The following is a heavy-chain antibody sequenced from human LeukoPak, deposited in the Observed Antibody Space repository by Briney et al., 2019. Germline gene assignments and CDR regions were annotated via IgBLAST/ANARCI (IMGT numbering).Heavy chain of an antibody. D-gene: IGHD5-18*01. CDR3: ARVGGYSYGTVDY. J-gene: IGHJ4*02. Sequence: SETLSLTCTVSGGSISSSSYYWGWIRQPPGKGLEWIGNIYYSGSTYYNPSLKSRVTISVDTSKNQFSLKLSSVTAADTAVYYCARVGGYSYGTVDYWGQGTLVTVSS. V-gene: IGHV4-39*07. CDR2: IYYSGST. CDR1: GGSISSSSYY.